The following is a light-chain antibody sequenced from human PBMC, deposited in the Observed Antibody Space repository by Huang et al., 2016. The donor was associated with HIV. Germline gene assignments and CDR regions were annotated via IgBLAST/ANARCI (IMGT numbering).Light chain of an antibody. J-gene: IGKJ5*01. V-gene: IGKV2-28*01. CDR2: LGY. Sequence: DIVMTQSPLSLPVTPGEPASISCRSSQSILHSNGYNYLDWYLQKPGQSPQLLIYLGYNRAYGVPVRFSGSGSGTDFTLKISRVEAEDVGVYYCMQALQTPITCGQETRLEIK. CDR3: MQALQTPIT. CDR1: QSILHSNGYNY.